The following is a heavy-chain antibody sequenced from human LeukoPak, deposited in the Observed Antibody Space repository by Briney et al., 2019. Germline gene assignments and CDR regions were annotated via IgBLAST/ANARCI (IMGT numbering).Heavy chain of an antibody. Sequence: SVKVSCKASGGTFSSYTISWVRQAPGQGLEWMGRIIPILGIANYAQKFQGRVTITADKSTSTAYMELSSLRSEDTAVYCRARDIQREQLVPGDYWGQGTLVTVSS. CDR2: IIPILGIA. J-gene: IGHJ4*02. CDR3: ARDIQREQLVPGDY. V-gene: IGHV1-69*04. CDR1: GGTFSSYT. D-gene: IGHD6-6*01.